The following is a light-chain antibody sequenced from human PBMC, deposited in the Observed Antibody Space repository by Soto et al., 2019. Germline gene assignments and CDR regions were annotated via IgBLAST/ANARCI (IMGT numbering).Light chain of an antibody. Sequence: QSVLAQPASVSGSPGQSITISCAGTSSDIGIYNYVSWYQQHPGKAPKLMIHEVSNRPSGVSHRFSGSKSGNTASLTISGLQAEDEADYYCSSYTTSSTLVFGTGTKVTVL. CDR2: EVS. V-gene: IGLV2-14*01. CDR1: SSDIGIYNY. CDR3: SSYTTSSTLV. J-gene: IGLJ1*01.